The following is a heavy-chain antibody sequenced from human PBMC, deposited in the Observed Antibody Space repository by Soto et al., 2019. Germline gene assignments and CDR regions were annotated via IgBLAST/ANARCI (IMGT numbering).Heavy chain of an antibody. CDR2: IYHSGST. J-gene: IGHJ5*02. D-gene: IGHD3-22*01. V-gene: IGHV4-4*02. Sequence: SETLYLTCAVSGGSISSSNWWSWVRQPPGKGLEWIGEIYHSGSTNYNPSLKSRVTISVDKSKNQFSLKLSSVTAADTAVYYCASWSYYDSSGYYPTWGQGTLVTVSS. CDR1: GGSISSSNW. CDR3: ASWSYYDSSGYYPT.